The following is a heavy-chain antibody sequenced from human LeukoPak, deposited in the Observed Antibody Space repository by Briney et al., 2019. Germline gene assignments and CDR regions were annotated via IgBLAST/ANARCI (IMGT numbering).Heavy chain of an antibody. CDR3: AKDGPRRIPYYMDV. CDR1: GLTFSSYG. Sequence: GGTLRLSCAASGLTFSSYGMSWVRQAPGRGLEWVSAISTTGGTTYYADSVRGRFTISRDNSKNTLYLQMNSLRAADTAVYYCAKDGPRRIPYYMDVWGKGTTVTVSS. V-gene: IGHV3-23*01. J-gene: IGHJ6*03. CDR2: ISTTGGTT.